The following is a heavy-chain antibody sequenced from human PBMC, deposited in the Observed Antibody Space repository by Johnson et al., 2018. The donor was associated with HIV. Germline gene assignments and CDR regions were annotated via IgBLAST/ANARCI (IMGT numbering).Heavy chain of an antibody. D-gene: IGHD2-15*01. CDR3: ARAVCRGGRCYSHDAFDI. J-gene: IGHJ3*02. Sequence: VQLVESGGGLIQPGGSLRLSCAASGFTFSSYWMHWVRQAPGKGLVWVSRINSDGSSTYYANSVKGRFTISRDNSKNTLYLQMNSLRAGDTALYYCARAVCRGGRCYSHDAFDIWDQGTMVTVSS. V-gene: IGHV3-74*02. CDR2: INSDGSST. CDR1: GFTFSSYW.